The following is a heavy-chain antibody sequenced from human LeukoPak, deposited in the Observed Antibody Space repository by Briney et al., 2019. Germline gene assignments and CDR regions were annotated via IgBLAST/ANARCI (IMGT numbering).Heavy chain of an antibody. V-gene: IGHV3-30*18. J-gene: IGHJ4*02. D-gene: IGHD3-9*01. Sequence: GRSLRLSCAASGFTFSSYGMHWVRQAPGKGLEWVAVISYDGSNKYYADSVKGRFTISRDNSKNTLYLQMNSLRAEDTAVYCCAKDPGSFWLGYFDYWGQGTLVTVSS. CDR1: GFTFSSYG. CDR2: ISYDGSNK. CDR3: AKDPGSFWLGYFDY.